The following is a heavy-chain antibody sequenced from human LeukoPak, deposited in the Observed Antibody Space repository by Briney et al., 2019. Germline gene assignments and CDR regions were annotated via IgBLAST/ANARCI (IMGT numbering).Heavy chain of an antibody. CDR3: TTHPVAGWDSDY. J-gene: IGHJ4*02. CDR1: GFTFSNAW. CDR2: IKSKTDGGTT. Sequence: GGSLRLSCAASGFTFSNAWMSWVRQAPGKGVEWVGRIKSKTDGGTTDYAAPVKGRFTISRDDSKNTLYLQMNSLKTEDTAVYYCTTHPVAGWDSDYWGQGTLVTVSS. V-gene: IGHV3-15*01. D-gene: IGHD6-19*01.